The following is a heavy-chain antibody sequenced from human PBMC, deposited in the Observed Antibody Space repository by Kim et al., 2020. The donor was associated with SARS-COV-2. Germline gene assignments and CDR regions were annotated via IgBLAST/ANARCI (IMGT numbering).Heavy chain of an antibody. CDR2: MNPNSGNT. V-gene: IGHV1-8*01. D-gene: IGHD4-17*01. Sequence: SVKVSCKASGYTFTSYDINWVRQATGQGLEWMGWMNPNSGNTGYAQKFQGRVTMTRNTSISTAYMELSSLRSEDTAVYYCARGRVTTDNYYYYYGMDVWGQGTTVTVSS. CDR3: ARGRVTTDNYYYYYGMDV. J-gene: IGHJ6*02. CDR1: GYTFTSYD.